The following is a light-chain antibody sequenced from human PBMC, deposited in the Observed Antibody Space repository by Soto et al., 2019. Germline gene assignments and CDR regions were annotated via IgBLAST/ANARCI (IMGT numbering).Light chain of an antibody. CDR3: QQYYSYPIT. CDR1: QSVDNW. J-gene: IGKJ5*01. CDR2: KAS. Sequence: DIQMTQSPSTLSGSVRDRVTITCRASQSVDNWLAWYQQKPGKAPKLLIYKASTLEGGVPSRFSGSGSGTAFTLTISSLQHDDFATYYCQQYYSYPITFGQGTRLEIK. V-gene: IGKV1-5*03.